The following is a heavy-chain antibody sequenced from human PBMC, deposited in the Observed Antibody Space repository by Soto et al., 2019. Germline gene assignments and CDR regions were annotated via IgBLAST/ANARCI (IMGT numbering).Heavy chain of an antibody. V-gene: IGHV3-64*01. CDR1: GFTFGSYP. CDR2: ISTNGDST. CDR3: AREGMSRPRWVFDY. Sequence: EVQLVESGGGLVQPGGSLRLSCAASGFTFGSYPMHWVRQAPGKGLEYVSAISTNGDSTFYANSVKGRFTISRDNSKNTLYLQMGSLSAEDMGVYYCAREGMSRPRWVFDYWGHGTLVTASS. J-gene: IGHJ4*01. D-gene: IGHD6-13*01.